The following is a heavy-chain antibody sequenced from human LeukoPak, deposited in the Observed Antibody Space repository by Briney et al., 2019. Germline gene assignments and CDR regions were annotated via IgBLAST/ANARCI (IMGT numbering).Heavy chain of an antibody. Sequence: ASVTVSCKASGYTFTSYDINWVRQATGQGLEWMGWMNPNSGNTGYAQKFQGRVTITRNTSISTAYMELSSLRSEDTAVYYCARGKSSSWYRAWGAFDIWGQGTMVTVSS. CDR3: ARGKSSSWYRAWGAFDI. CDR1: GYTFTSYD. J-gene: IGHJ3*02. CDR2: MNPNSGNT. D-gene: IGHD6-13*01. V-gene: IGHV1-8*03.